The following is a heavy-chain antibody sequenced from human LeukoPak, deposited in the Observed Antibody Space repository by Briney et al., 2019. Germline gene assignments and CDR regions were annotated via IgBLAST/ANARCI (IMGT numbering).Heavy chain of an antibody. CDR2: INHSGST. Sequence: KTSETLSLTCAVYGGSFSGYYWSWIRQPPGKGLEWIGEINHSGSTNYNPSLKSRVTISVDTSKNQFSLKLSSVTAADTAVYYCAREEYSSSSFDYWGQGTLVTVSS. CDR3: AREEYSSSSFDY. D-gene: IGHD6-6*01. CDR1: GGSFSGYY. J-gene: IGHJ4*02. V-gene: IGHV4-34*01.